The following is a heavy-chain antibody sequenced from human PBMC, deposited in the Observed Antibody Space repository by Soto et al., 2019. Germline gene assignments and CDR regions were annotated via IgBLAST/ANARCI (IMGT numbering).Heavy chain of an antibody. CDR3: ATGWYFDY. V-gene: IGHV3-15*01. CDR1: GFIFSNAW. J-gene: IGHJ4*02. CDR2: IKSKPNGETI. Sequence: EVQLVESGGGLGKPGGSLRLSCVGSGFIFSNAWMSWVRQVPGKGLEWVGRIKSKPNGETIDYAAPVKGRCTISRDDSKNTVTLQMSSLKTEDTAVYYCATGWYFDYWGQGTLVTVSS. D-gene: IGHD6-19*01.